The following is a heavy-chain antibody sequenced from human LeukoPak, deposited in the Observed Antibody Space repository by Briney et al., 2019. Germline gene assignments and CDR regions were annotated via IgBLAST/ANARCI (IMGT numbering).Heavy chain of an antibody. CDR1: GGSISSYY. V-gene: IGHV4-59*01. D-gene: IGHD6-13*01. J-gene: IGHJ4*02. CDR2: IYYGGST. CDR3: ARDLRGWGSSWFDY. Sequence: SETLSLTCTVSGGSISSYYWSWIRQPPGKGLEWIGYIYYGGSTNYNPSLKSRVTISVDTSKNQFSLKLSTVTAADTAVYYCARDLRGWGSSWFDYWGQGTLVTVSS.